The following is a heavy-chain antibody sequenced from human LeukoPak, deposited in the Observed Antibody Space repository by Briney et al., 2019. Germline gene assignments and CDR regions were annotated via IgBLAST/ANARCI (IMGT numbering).Heavy chain of an antibody. CDR3: ASELRGYGYFDY. J-gene: IGHJ4*02. Sequence: GRSLRLSCAASGFTFSSYGMHWVRQAPGKGLEWVAVIWYDGSNKYYADSVKGRFTISRDNSKNTLYLQMNSLRAEDTAVYYCASELRGYGYFDYGGQGTLVTVSS. D-gene: IGHD4-17*01. CDR2: IWYDGSNK. CDR1: GFTFSSYG. V-gene: IGHV3-33*01.